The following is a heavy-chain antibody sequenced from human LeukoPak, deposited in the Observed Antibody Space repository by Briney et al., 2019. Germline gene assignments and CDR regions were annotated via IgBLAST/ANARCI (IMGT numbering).Heavy chain of an antibody. D-gene: IGHD6-13*01. CDR2: INHSGST. Sequence: SETLSLTCAVYGGSFSGYYWSWIRQPPGKGLEWIGEINHSGSTNYNPSLKSRVTISVDTSKNQFSLKLSSVIAADTAVYYCARSYSSSWPRNNWFDPWGQGTLVTVSS. J-gene: IGHJ5*02. V-gene: IGHV4-34*01. CDR1: GGSFSGYY. CDR3: ARSYSSSWPRNNWFDP.